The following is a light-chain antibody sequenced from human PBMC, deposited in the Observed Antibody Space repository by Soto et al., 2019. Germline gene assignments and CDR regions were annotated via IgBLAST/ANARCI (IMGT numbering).Light chain of an antibody. Sequence: DIHVTQSPSSVSASVGDRVTMTFRASQAITSWLAWYQQKPGRAPKLLIYSASSLQSGAPSRFTGSGSGTDFTLTITSLQPDDAAVYYCQQTRSFPLTFGGGTKVDIK. J-gene: IGKJ4*01. V-gene: IGKV1-12*01. CDR1: QAITSW. CDR3: QQTRSFPLT. CDR2: SAS.